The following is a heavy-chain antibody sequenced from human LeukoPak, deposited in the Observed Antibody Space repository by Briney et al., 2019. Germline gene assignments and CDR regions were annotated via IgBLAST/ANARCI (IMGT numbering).Heavy chain of an antibody. J-gene: IGHJ4*02. D-gene: IGHD3-10*01. Sequence: SETLSLTCSVSGGFISHYYWTWIRQPAGKGLEWIGRIYASGSINYNPSLQSRISMSVDTSKNKFSLKVNSVTAADTAVYFCARYYGSGRDADYWGQGTLVTVSS. V-gene: IGHV4-4*07. CDR3: ARYYGSGRDADY. CDR2: IYASGSI. CDR1: GGFISHYY.